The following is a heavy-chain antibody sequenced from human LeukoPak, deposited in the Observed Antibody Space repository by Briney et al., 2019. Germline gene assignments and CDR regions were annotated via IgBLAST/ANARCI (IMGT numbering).Heavy chain of an antibody. Sequence: ASGEVSCKASGYTFTGYYMDWVRQAPGQGLEWMGWINPNSGGANYAQKFQGRVTMTRDTSISTAYMELSRLRSDDTAVYYCARDPGRDGYNYYYFDYWGQGTLVTVSS. CDR1: GYTFTGYY. D-gene: IGHD5-24*01. V-gene: IGHV1-2*02. J-gene: IGHJ4*02. CDR2: INPNSGGA. CDR3: ARDPGRDGYNYYYFDY.